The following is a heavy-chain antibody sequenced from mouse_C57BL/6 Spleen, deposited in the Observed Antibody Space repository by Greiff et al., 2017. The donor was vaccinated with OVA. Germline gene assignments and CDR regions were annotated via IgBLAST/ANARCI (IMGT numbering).Heavy chain of an antibody. CDR2: IYPSDSET. J-gene: IGHJ1*03. D-gene: IGHD1-1*01. V-gene: IGHV1-61*01. CDR3: ARGYYGSSYFDV. Sequence: QVQLQQPGAELVRPGSSVKLSCKASGYTFTSYWLDWVKQRPGQGLEWIGNIYPSDSETHYNQKFKDKATLTVDKSSSTAYMQLSSLTSEDSAVYYCARGYYGSSYFDVWGTGTTVTVSS. CDR1: GYTFTSYW.